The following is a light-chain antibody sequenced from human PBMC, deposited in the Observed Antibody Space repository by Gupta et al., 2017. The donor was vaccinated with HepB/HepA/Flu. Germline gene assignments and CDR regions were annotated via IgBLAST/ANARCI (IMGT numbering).Light chain of an antibody. CDR1: QSIRSN. CDR2: GAS. J-gene: IGKJ4*01. Sequence: EIVMTQSPATLSVSPGDRATLSCRASQSIRSNLAWYQQKPGQAPRLLIYGASTRATGLPARFSGSGSGTEFTLTISSLQSEDFAVYYCQQYNNWPPLTFGGGTKVEFK. V-gene: IGKV3-15*01. CDR3: QQYNNWPPLT.